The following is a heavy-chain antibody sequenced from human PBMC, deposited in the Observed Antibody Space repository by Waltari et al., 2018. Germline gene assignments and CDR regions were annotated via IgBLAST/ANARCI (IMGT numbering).Heavy chain of an antibody. CDR2: IIPILGIA. Sequence: QVQLVQSGAEVKTPGSSVKVSCKASGGTFSSYAISWVRPAPGQGLEWMGGIIPILGIANYAQKFQGRVTITADKSTSTAYMELSSLRSEDTAVYYCAVVTQDYYYYYYMDVWGKGTTVTVSS. CDR3: AVVTQDYYYYYYMDV. D-gene: IGHD2-15*01. J-gene: IGHJ6*03. CDR1: GGTFSSYA. V-gene: IGHV1-69*10.